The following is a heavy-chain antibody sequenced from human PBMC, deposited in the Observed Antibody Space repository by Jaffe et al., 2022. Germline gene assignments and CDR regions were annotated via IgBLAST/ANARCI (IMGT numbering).Heavy chain of an antibody. CDR2: ISSSSSYI. CDR1: GFTFSSYS. CDR3: ARDGKGRYFDWLEAPGADAFDI. Sequence: EVQLVESGGGLVKPGGSLRLSCAASGFTFSSYSMNWVRQAPGKGLEWVSSISSSSSYIYYADSVKGRFTISRDNAKNSLYLQMNSLRAEDTAVYYCARDGKGRYFDWLEAPGADAFDIWGQGTMVTVSS. V-gene: IGHV3-21*01. J-gene: IGHJ3*02. D-gene: IGHD3-9*01.